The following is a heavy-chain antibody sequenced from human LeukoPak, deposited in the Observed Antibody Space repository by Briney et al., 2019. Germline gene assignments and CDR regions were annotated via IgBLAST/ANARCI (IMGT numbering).Heavy chain of an antibody. CDR1: GFTFSSYS. CDR3: AKRYCSGGSCLYYYYMDV. CDR2: ISSSSSTI. D-gene: IGHD2-15*01. V-gene: IGHV3-48*01. J-gene: IGHJ6*03. Sequence: GGSLRLSCAASGFTFSSYSMNWVRQAPGKGLEWVSYISSSSSTIYYADSVKGRFTISRDNAKNSLYLQMNSLRAEDTAVYYCAKRYCSGGSCLYYYYMDVWGKGTTVTISS.